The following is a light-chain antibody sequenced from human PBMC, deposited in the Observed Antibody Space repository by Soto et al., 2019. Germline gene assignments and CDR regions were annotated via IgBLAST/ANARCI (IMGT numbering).Light chain of an antibody. CDR2: DAS. CDR3: QQYSSSPRT. Sequence: EIVLTQSPGILYLSPGDRATLSCRASQTISSGFLAWYQRKVGQAPRLLIYDASNMATGVPDRFSGSGSGTDFSLTISRLEPEDFAVYHCQQYSSSPRTFGQGTRLEI. J-gene: IGKJ5*01. CDR1: QTISSGF. V-gene: IGKV3-20*01.